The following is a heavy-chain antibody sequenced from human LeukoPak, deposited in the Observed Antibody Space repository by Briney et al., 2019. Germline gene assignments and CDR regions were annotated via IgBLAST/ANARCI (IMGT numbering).Heavy chain of an antibody. CDR2: INHSGST. J-gene: IGHJ4*02. CDR1: GFTFSSYS. Sequence: GSLRLSCAASGFTFSSYSMNWVRQAPGKGLEWIGEINHSGSTNYNPSLKSRVTISVDTSKNQFSLKLSSVTAADTAVYYCARAQSNQMATKIWGQGILVTVSS. CDR3: ARAQSNQMATKI. V-gene: IGHV4-34*01. D-gene: IGHD5-24*01.